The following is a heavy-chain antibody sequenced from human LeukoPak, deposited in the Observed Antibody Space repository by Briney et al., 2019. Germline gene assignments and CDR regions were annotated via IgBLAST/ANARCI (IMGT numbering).Heavy chain of an antibody. CDR3: ARIGISARGTNFHH. V-gene: IGHV1-2*02. J-gene: IGHJ1*01. Sequence: ASVKVSCKASGYTFTGYYVHWVRQAPGQGLEWMRWMNPKSGDTNYAQNFQGRVTMTRDTSISTAYMELSRLRSDDTALYYCARIGISARGTNFHHWGQGTLVTVSS. D-gene: IGHD6-13*01. CDR2: MNPKSGDT. CDR1: GYTFTGYY.